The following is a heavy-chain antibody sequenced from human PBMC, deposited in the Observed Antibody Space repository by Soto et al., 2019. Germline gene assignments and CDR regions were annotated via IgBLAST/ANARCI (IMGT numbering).Heavy chain of an antibody. CDR3: AGGYCSGGSCFLFDI. V-gene: IGHV4-59*01. CDR2: IYYSGST. J-gene: IGHJ3*02. D-gene: IGHD2-15*01. Sequence: SETLPLTWTVSGGSISSYYWSWIRQPPGKGLEWIGYIYYSGSTNYNPSLKSRVTISVDTSKNQFSLKLSSVTAADTAVYYCAGGYCSGGSCFLFDIWGQGTMVTVSS. CDR1: GGSISSYY.